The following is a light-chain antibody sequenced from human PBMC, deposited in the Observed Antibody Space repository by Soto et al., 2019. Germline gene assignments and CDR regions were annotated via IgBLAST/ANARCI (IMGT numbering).Light chain of an antibody. CDR3: QQYNSDSWA. J-gene: IGKJ1*01. CDR2: DAS. Sequence: DIQMTQSPSTLSASVGDRVTITCRASQNINNWLAWYQQKPGMAPKLLIYDASSLGSGVPPRFSGSGSGTEFSLTITSLQPDDFATYYCQQYNSDSWAFGQGTKVEI. V-gene: IGKV1-5*01. CDR1: QNINNW.